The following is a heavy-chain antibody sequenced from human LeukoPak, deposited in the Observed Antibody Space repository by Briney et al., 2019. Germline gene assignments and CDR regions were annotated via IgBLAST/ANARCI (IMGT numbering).Heavy chain of an antibody. V-gene: IGHV4-38-2*02. D-gene: IGHD2-2*01. CDR2: IYHSGST. CDR1: GYSISSGYY. Sequence: SETLSLTCSVSGYSISSGYYWGWIRQPPGQGLEWIGSIYHSGSTYYNPSLKSRVTISVDTSKNQFSLQLNSVTPEDTAVYYCARDLGYCSSTSCYAIDYWGQGTLVTVSS. J-gene: IGHJ4*02. CDR3: ARDLGYCSSTSCYAIDY.